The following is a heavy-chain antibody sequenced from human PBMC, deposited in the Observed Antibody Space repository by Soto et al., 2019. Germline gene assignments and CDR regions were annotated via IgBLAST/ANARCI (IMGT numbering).Heavy chain of an antibody. CDR1: GGSISSGDYY. Sequence: PSETLSLTFTVSGGSISSGDYYWSWIRQPPGKGVELIGDIYYSGSTYYNPSLKSRVTISVDTSKNQFSLKLSSVTAADTAFYYCARAELRFLEWSYSVPTWFHXWGQGTLVTVSX. CDR3: ARAELRFLEWSYSVPTWFHX. CDR2: IYYSGST. D-gene: IGHD3-3*01. J-gene: IGHJ5*02. V-gene: IGHV4-30-4*01.